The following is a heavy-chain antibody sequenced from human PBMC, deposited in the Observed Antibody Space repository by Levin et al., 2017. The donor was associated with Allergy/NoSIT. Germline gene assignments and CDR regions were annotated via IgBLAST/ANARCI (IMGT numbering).Heavy chain of an antibody. D-gene: IGHD6-19*01. CDR3: ARGDPTYSGGWALRYFDY. J-gene: IGHJ4*02. CDR1: RYTFIDYQ. CDR2: INPKSGAT. Sequence: ASVKVSCKASRYTFIDYQIHWVRQAPGQGLEWMGWINPKSGATKYAQKFQGRVTMTRDTSFSTAYMELSGLRSDDTAVYYCARGDPTYSGGWALRYFDYWGQGTLVTVSS. V-gene: IGHV1-2*02.